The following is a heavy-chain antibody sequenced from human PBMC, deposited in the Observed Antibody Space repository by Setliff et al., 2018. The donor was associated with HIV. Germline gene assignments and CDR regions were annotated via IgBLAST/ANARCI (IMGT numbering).Heavy chain of an antibody. D-gene: IGHD3-3*01. CDR2: INHSGST. CDR3: ARSIVPVASGYYYFEY. Sequence: SETLSLTCAVYGGSFSGYYWSWIRQPPGKGLEWIGEINHSGSTNCNPSLKSRVTISIDTSKNQFSLKLSSVTAADTAVYYCARSIVPVASGYYYFEYWGQGTLVTVSS. CDR1: GGSFSGYY. J-gene: IGHJ4*02. V-gene: IGHV4-34*01.